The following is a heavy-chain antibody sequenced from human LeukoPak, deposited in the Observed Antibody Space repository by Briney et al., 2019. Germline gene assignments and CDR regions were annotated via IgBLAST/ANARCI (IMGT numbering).Heavy chain of an antibody. CDR1: GFTFSSYE. D-gene: IGHD5-18*01. Sequence: GGSLRLSCAASGFTFSSYEMNWVRQAPGKGLEWVSSISFSGTYIYYADSLKGRITISRDNARRSLFLQMNSLRAEDTAVYYCARRASTERGHSYGLDYWGQGTLVTVSS. CDR2: ISFSGTYI. J-gene: IGHJ4*02. V-gene: IGHV3-21*01. CDR3: ARRASTERGHSYGLDY.